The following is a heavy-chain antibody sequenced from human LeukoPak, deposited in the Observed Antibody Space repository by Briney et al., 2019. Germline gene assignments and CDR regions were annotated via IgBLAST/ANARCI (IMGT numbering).Heavy chain of an antibody. D-gene: IGHD3-10*01. J-gene: IGHJ3*02. CDR3: ARDHPTTINVLLWFGEKDAFDI. CDR1: GGTFSSYA. Sequence: ASVKVSCKASGGTFSSYAISWVRQAPGQGLEWMGRIIPILGIANYAQKFQGRVTITADKSTSTAYMELSSLRSEDTAVYYCARDHPTTINVLLWFGEKDAFDIWGQGTVVTVSS. V-gene: IGHV1-69*04. CDR2: IIPILGIA.